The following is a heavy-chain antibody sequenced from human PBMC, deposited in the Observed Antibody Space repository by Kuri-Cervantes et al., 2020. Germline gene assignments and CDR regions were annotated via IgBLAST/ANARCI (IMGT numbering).Heavy chain of an antibody. CDR3: ARVLLKIPEYGGNWGWFDP. CDR1: GFTFSDYY. D-gene: IGHD4-23*01. CDR2: STSGGTI. Sequence: GESLKISWAASGFTFSDYYMSWIRQAPGKGLEWVSDSTSGGTIYYADSVKGRFTISRDNAKNSLYLQMNSLRAADTAVYYCARVLLKIPEYGGNWGWFDPWGQGTLVTVSS. J-gene: IGHJ5*02. V-gene: IGHV3-11*04.